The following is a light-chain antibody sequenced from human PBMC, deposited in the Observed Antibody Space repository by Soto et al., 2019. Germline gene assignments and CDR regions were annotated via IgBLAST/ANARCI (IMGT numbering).Light chain of an antibody. CDR2: GAS. J-gene: IGKJ2*01. Sequence: EIVLTQSPGTLSLSPGQRATLSCRASQSVTSSYLAWYQQKPGLAPRLLIYGASSRATGIPDRFSGSGSGTDFTLTISRLEPEDFAVHYCQQYGRSPPYTFGQGTKLEIK. V-gene: IGKV3-20*01. CDR3: QQYGRSPPYT. CDR1: QSVTSSY.